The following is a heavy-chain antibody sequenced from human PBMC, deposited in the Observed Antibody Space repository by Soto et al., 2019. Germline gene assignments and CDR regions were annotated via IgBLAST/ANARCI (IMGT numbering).Heavy chain of an antibody. CDR2: ITPYNGNI. D-gene: IGHD3-10*01. V-gene: IGHV1-45*02. J-gene: IGHJ4*02. CDR1: GWIFTFQY. CDR3: ARSATSGDQHFIDS. Sequence: QMQLLQSGAEVKKPGSSVKISCKTSGWIFTFQYLHWVRQAPGQGLEWLGWITPYNGNIKYAERFHYIISITRDNSLTPLFLELRNLKSEDTGLYYCARSATSGDQHFIDSWGQGTLVTVSS.